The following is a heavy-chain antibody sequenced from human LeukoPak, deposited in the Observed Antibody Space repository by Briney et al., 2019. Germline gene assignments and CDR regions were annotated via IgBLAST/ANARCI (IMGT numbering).Heavy chain of an antibody. J-gene: IGHJ4*02. D-gene: IGHD1-26*01. V-gene: IGHV1-24*01. CDR1: GYTLTELS. CDR3: ATRPPWEPQFDY. CDR2: FDPEDGET. Sequence: ASVKLSFKVSGYTLTELSMHWVRQAPGTGLKWMGGFDPEDGETIYAQKFQGRVTMTEDTSTDTAYMELSSLRSEDTAVYYCATRPPWEPQFDYWGQGTLVTGSS.